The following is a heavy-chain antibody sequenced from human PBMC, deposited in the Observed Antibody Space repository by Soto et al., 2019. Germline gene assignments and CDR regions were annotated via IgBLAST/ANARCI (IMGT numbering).Heavy chain of an antibody. CDR1: GGSMYGGTSY. V-gene: IGHV4-39*01. CDR2: VYYSGTT. Sequence: SETLSLTCTVSGGSMYGGTSYWGWIRQPPGKGLEWIGVVYYSGTTYYNTSLETRVTISIDMSKDQFSLTLSSVTAADTAVYYCAKCADNWFDPWGPGTLVTVSA. J-gene: IGHJ5*02. CDR3: AKCADNWFDP.